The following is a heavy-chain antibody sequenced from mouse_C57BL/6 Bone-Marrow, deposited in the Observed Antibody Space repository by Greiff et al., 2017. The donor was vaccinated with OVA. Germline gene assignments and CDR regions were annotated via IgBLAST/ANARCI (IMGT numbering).Heavy chain of an antibody. CDR2: ISSGGSYT. V-gene: IGHV5-6*02. CDR1: GFTFSSYG. CDR3: AREGPYYYGSSSLAMDY. D-gene: IGHD1-1*01. Sequence: DVKLVESGGDLEKPGGSLKLSCAASGFTFSSYGMSWVRQTPDKRLEWVATISSGGSYTYYPDSVKGRFTISRDNAKNTLYLQMSSLKSEDTAMYYCAREGPYYYGSSSLAMDYWGQGTSVTVSS. J-gene: IGHJ4*01.